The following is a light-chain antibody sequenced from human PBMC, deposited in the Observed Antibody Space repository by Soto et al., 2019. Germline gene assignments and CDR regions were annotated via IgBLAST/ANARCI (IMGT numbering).Light chain of an antibody. CDR1: QSVNSD. CDR3: QQYNNWPPYT. Sequence: EIVLTQSPATLSVSPGNRATLSCRAIQSVNSDLAWYQQKPGQAPRLLIYGASTRATGTPTRFSGSGSGTEFTLTISSLKSEDFAVYFCQQYNNWPPYTFGQGTKVDIK. V-gene: IGKV3-15*01. J-gene: IGKJ2*01. CDR2: GAS.